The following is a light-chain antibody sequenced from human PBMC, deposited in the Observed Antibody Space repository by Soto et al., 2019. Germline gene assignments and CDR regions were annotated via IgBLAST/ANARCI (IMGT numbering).Light chain of an antibody. CDR1: QSVSSSY. CDR3: QQYSASPRT. V-gene: IGKV3-20*01. Sequence: DIELTQSPGTLSLSPGERATLSCRASQSVSSSYLAWYQQKPGQAPRLLIHSASTRAPGIPDRFSASGAGTDFTLTISRLEPEDSAVYYCQQYSASPRTFGPGTKVDI. CDR2: SAS. J-gene: IGKJ3*01.